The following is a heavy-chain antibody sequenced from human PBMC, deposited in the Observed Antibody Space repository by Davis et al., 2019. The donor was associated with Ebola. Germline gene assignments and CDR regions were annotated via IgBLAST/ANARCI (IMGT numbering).Heavy chain of an antibody. D-gene: IGHD5-18*01. Sequence: MPGGSLRLSCAVSGGSISSSNWWSWVRQPPGKGLEWIGEIYHSGSTNYNPSLKSRVTISVDKSKNQFSLKLSSVTAADTAVYYCARGTWIQLWQSFDYWGQGTLVTVSS. CDR3: ARGTWIQLWQSFDY. CDR1: GGSISSSNW. J-gene: IGHJ4*02. CDR2: IYHSGST. V-gene: IGHV4-4*02.